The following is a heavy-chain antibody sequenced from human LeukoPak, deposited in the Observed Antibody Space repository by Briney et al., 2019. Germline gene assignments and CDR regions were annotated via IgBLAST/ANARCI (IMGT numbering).Heavy chain of an antibody. CDR3: ATHVYDFWSGQVLWD. D-gene: IGHD3-3*01. J-gene: IGHJ4*02. V-gene: IGHV1-24*01. CDR2: FDPEDGET. Sequence: ASVKVSCKVSGYTLTELSMHWVRQAPGKGLEWMGGFDPEDGETIYAQKFQGRVTMTEDTSTDTAYMELSSLRSEDTAVYYCATHVYDFWSGQVLWDWGQGTLVTVSS. CDR1: GYTLTELS.